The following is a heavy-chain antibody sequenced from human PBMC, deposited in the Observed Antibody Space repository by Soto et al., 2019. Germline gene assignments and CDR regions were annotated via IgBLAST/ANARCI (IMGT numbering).Heavy chain of an antibody. CDR2: IYYSGST. J-gene: IGHJ4*02. CDR1: GGSISSYY. D-gene: IGHD1-1*01. Sequence: ETLSLTCTVSGGSISSYYWSWIRQPPGKGLEWIGYIYYSGSTNYNPSLKSRVTISVDTSKNQFSLKLSSVTAADTAVYYCARDRGLQLFDYWGQGTLVTVSS. V-gene: IGHV4-59*01. CDR3: ARDRGLQLFDY.